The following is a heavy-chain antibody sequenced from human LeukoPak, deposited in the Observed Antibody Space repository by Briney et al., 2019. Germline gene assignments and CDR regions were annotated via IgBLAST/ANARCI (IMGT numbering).Heavy chain of an antibody. V-gene: IGHV3-23*01. J-gene: IGHJ6*03. D-gene: IGHD2-8*01. CDR3: ANGNRCTSPNCLGYYYFYMGV. CDR1: GFTFSSYA. Sequence: GGSLRLSCAASGFTFSSYAMNWVRQAPGRGLEWVSGFSGSGGTTYYADSVKGRFTISRDTSKNTLYLQMNSLRAEDTAVYYCANGNRCTSPNCLGYYYFYMGVWGKGTTVTVSS. CDR2: FSGSGGTT.